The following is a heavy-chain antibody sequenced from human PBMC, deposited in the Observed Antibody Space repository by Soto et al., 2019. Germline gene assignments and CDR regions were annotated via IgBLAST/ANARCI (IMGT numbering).Heavy chain of an antibody. J-gene: IGHJ4*02. CDR3: ATSVNSAMAFDY. Sequence: ASVKVSCKASGYTFTHYYIHWVRQAPGQGLEWMGIINPNGGVTTYTQKFRAGFTMTRDTSTSTVYMELSSLRSEDSAVYYCATSVNSAMAFDYWGQGTLVTVSS. V-gene: IGHV1-46*01. CDR1: GYTFTHYY. CDR2: INPNGGVT. D-gene: IGHD5-18*01.